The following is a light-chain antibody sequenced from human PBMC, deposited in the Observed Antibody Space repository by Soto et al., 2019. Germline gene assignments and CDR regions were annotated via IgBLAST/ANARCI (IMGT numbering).Light chain of an antibody. V-gene: IGKV3D-15*01. CDR1: QTVSRN. Sequence: IVLTQSPATLSLSPGKRATLSCRASQTVSRNYLAWYQQKPGQAPRLLIYGASIRATGIPARFSGTGSETDFTLTISGLQSEDSAVYFCQQYNNWPFSFGQGTRLEI. J-gene: IGKJ5*01. CDR3: QQYNNWPFS. CDR2: GAS.